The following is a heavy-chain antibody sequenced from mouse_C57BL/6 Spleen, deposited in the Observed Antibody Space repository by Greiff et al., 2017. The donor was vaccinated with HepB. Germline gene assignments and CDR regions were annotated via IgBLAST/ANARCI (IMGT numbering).Heavy chain of an antibody. D-gene: IGHD1-1*01. CDR3: AITTVVANFDY. CDR1: GYTFTDYN. Sequence: EVQLQQSGPELVKPGASVKMSCKASGYTFTDYNMHWVKQSHGKSLEWIGYINPNNGGTSYNQKFKGKATLTVNKSSSTAYMELRSLTSEDSAVYYCAITTVVANFDYWGQSTTLTVSS. V-gene: IGHV1-22*01. CDR2: INPNNGGT. J-gene: IGHJ2*01.